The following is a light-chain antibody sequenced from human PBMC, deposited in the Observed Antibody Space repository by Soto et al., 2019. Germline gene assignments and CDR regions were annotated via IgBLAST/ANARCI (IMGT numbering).Light chain of an antibody. V-gene: IGKV1-5*03. CDR2: KAS. Sequence: DIQMTQSPSTLSASVGDRVTIPCRASQSISNWLAWYQQKPGKAPKLLIYKASILESGVPSRFNGSGSGTEFTLTISSLQPADFASYYCQQYNTYWTFGQGTKVDIK. J-gene: IGKJ1*01. CDR3: QQYNTYWT. CDR1: QSISNW.